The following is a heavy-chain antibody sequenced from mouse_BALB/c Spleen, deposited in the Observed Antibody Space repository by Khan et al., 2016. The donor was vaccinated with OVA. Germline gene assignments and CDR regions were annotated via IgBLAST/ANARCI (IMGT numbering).Heavy chain of an antibody. V-gene: IGHV1-31*01. CDR3: ERHGSYSWFAD. D-gene: IGHD1-1*01. CDR2: IDPFNGGS. J-gene: IGHJ3*01. Sequence: VQLKQSGPELMKPGASVKISCRASGYSFTTYYIHWVKQSPGKTLEWIGYIDPFNGGSTYNQKFNDTATLTADKSSSTAYMHLSSLTSEDSAVYYCERHGSYSWFADWGRGTVVTVSA. CDR1: GYSFTTYY.